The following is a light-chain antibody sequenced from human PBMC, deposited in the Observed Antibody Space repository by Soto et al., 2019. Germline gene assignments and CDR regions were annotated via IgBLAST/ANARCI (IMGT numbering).Light chain of an antibody. J-gene: IGKJ1*01. V-gene: IGKV3-15*01. CDR3: QQYNSWPWT. CDR2: GAS. CDR1: QSVNSK. Sequence: EIVMTQSPATLSVSPGERATLSCRASQSVNSKLAWYQQKPGRAPRLLIYGASTRATGIPARFSGSGSGTEFTLTISSLQSEDFAVYYCQQYNSWPWTFGQGTKVDNK.